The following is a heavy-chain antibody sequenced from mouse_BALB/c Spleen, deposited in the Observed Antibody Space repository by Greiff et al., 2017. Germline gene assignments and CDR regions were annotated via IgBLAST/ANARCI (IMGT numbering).Heavy chain of an antibody. D-gene: IGHD2-4*01. Sequence: EVQRVESGGDLVKPGGSLKLSCAASGFTFSSYGMSWVRQTPDKRLEWVATISSGGSYTYYPDSVKGRFTISRDNAKNTLYLQMSSLKSEDTAMYYCARGDMITTRDWYFDVWGAGTTVTVSS. J-gene: IGHJ1*01. CDR3: ARGDMITTRDWYFDV. V-gene: IGHV5-6*01. CDR2: ISSGGSYT. CDR1: GFTFSSYG.